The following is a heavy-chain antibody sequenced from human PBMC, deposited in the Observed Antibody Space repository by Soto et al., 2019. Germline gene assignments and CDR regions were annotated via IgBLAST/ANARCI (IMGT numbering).Heavy chain of an antibody. CDR2: IWYDGSKK. Sequence: QVQLVESGGGVVQPGRSLRLSCAASGFIFSSSGMHWVRQAPGKGLEWVAIIWYDGSKKYYADSVKGRFTISRDNSKNTVYLQMNSLRAEDTAVYYCARAPFTIYDTSGYYDYWGQGTLVTVSS. CDR3: ARAPFTIYDTSGYYDY. D-gene: IGHD3-22*01. V-gene: IGHV3-33*01. CDR1: GFIFSSSG. J-gene: IGHJ4*02.